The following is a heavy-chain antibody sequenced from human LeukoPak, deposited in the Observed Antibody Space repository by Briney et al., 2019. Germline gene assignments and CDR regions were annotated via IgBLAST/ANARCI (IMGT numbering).Heavy chain of an antibody. D-gene: IGHD3-22*01. CDR3: ARPYYYDSSIYR. CDR2: MYYSGGT. CDR1: GGSISSGDYY. V-gene: IGHV4-30-4*01. J-gene: IGHJ5*02. Sequence: SETLSLTCTVSGGSISSGDYYWSWIRQPPGKGLEWIAYMYYSGGTYYNPSLKSRFTMSADTSKNQLSLKLSSVTAADTAVYYCARPYYYDSSIYRWGQGILVTVSS.